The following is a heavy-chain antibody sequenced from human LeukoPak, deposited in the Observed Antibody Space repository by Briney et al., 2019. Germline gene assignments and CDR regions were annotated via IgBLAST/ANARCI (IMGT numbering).Heavy chain of an antibody. CDR2: IKQDGSEK. CDR1: GFTFSSYW. D-gene: IGHD3-22*01. Sequence: PGGSLRLSCAAFGFTFSSYWMSWVRQAPGKGLEWVANIKQDGSEKYYVDSVKGRFTISRDNAKNSLYLQMNSLRAEDTAVYYCARPHYDSSGYYYEEGAFDIWGQGTMVTGSS. J-gene: IGHJ3*02. CDR3: ARPHYDSSGYYYEEGAFDI. V-gene: IGHV3-7*01.